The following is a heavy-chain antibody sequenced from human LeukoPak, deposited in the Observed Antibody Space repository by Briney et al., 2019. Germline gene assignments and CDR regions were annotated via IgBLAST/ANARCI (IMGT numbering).Heavy chain of an antibody. Sequence: SETLSLTCTVSGGSVSSGSYYWSRIRQPPGKGLEWIGYTYYSGSTNYNPSLKSRVTISVDTSKNQFSLKLSSVTAADTAVYYCARVAGGYYYYYGMDVWGKGTTVTVSS. J-gene: IGHJ6*04. V-gene: IGHV4-61*01. D-gene: IGHD6-13*01. CDR2: TYYSGST. CDR1: GGSVSSGSYY. CDR3: ARVAGGYYYYYGMDV.